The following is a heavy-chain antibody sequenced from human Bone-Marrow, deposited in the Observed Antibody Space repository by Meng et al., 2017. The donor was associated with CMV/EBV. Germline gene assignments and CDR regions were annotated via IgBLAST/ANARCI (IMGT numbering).Heavy chain of an antibody. CDR3: AREEHIVVVIAPGDY. Sequence: GGSLRLSCAASGFTFSSYAMHWVRQAPGKGLEWVAVISYDGSNKYYADSVKGRFTISRDNSKNTLYLQMNSLRAEDTAVYYCAREEHIVVVIAPGDYWGQGTLVTVSS. CDR2: ISYDGSNK. J-gene: IGHJ4*02. V-gene: IGHV3-30-3*01. CDR1: GFTFSSYA. D-gene: IGHD2-21*01.